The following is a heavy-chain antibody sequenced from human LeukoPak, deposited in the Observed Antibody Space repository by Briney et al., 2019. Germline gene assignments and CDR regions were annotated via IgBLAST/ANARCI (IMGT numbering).Heavy chain of an antibody. CDR3: AKIVDNNYPRSVDS. V-gene: IGHV3-23*01. D-gene: IGHD2-21*01. CDR1: GFTFSSYA. J-gene: IGHJ4*02. Sequence: GGSLRLSCASSGFTFSSYAMSWVRQAPGKGLEWVSGISVSGAGTYYADSVKGRFTISRDNSKDTLYLQMNSLRAEDTAIFYCAKIVDNNYPRSVDSWGQGTLVTVSS. CDR2: ISVSGAGT.